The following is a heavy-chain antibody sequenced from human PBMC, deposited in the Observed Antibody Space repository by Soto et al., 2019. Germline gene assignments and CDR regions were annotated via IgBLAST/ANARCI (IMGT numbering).Heavy chain of an antibody. V-gene: IGHV3-48*01. CDR3: ARDGGQWLNWFDP. D-gene: IGHD6-19*01. CDR1: GFTFSSYS. CDR2: ISSSSSTI. J-gene: IGHJ5*02. Sequence: EVQLVESGGGLVQPGGSLRLSCAASGFTFSSYSMNWVRQAPGKGLEWVSCISSSSSTIYYADSVKGRFTISRDNAKNSLYLQMNSLRAEDTAVYYCARDGGQWLNWFDPWGQGTLVTVSS.